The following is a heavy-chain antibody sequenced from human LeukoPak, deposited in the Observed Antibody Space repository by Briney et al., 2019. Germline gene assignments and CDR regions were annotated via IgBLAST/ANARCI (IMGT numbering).Heavy chain of an antibody. J-gene: IGHJ4*02. Sequence: ASVKVSCTASGYTFNSYGIIWVRQAPGQGLEWMGWISAYNGNTNYAQKFQGRVTMTTDTSTSTVYMEVRSLRSDDTAVYYCARTMSGTSSYFDYWGQGTLVTVSS. V-gene: IGHV1-18*01. CDR2: ISAYNGNT. CDR1: GYTFNSYG. CDR3: ARTMSGTSSYFDY. D-gene: IGHD3-3*01.